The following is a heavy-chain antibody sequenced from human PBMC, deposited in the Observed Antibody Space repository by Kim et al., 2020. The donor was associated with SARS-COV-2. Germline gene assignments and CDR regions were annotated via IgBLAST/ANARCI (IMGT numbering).Heavy chain of an antibody. CDR1: GYTFTGYY. Sequence: ASVKVSCKASGYTFTGYYMHWVRQAPGQGLEWMGRINPNSGGTNYAQKFQGRVTMTRDTSISTAYMELSRLRSDDTAVYYCARPYYYDSSGYFPAGYWGQGTLVTVSS. J-gene: IGHJ4*02. CDR3: ARPYYYDSSGYFPAGY. V-gene: IGHV1-2*06. D-gene: IGHD3-22*01. CDR2: INPNSGGT.